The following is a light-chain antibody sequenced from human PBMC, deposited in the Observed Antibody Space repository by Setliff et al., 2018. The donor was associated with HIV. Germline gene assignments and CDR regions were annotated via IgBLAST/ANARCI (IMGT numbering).Light chain of an antibody. CDR2: DVS. J-gene: IGLJ1*01. V-gene: IGLV2-14*03. CDR1: GSAVGGYNY. Sequence: QSALTQPASMSGSPGQSITISCAGTGSAVGGYNYVSWYQQHPGKAPKLMIYDVSNRPSGVSNRFSGSKSGHTASLTISGLQAEDEADYYCSSYTSSNTGVFGTGTKVTVL. CDR3: SSYTSSNTGV.